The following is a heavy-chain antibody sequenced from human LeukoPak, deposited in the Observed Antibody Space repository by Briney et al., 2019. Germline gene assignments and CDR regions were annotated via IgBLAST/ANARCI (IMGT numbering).Heavy chain of an antibody. D-gene: IGHD2-2*01. J-gene: IGHJ4*02. CDR3: AREITSTSRHFDY. Sequence: SETLSLTCTVSGGSISSFYWSWIRQPAGKGLEWIGRMYTSESTNYNPSLKNRITMSVDPSKNQFSLKLISVTAADTAVYYCAREITSTSRHFDYWGQGTLVTVSS. CDR2: MYTSEST. V-gene: IGHV4-4*07. CDR1: GGSISSFY.